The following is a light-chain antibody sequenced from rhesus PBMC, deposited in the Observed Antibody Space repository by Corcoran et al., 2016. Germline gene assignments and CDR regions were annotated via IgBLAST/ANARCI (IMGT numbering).Light chain of an antibody. CDR3: YQHSSGYS. J-gene: IGKJ2*01. Sequence: QVILTQSPATLSLSPGERATLSCSASQSVSSYLAWYQQKPGQAPGLLIYGASSRATGIPDRLSGSGSGTDFTLTISSLEPEDVGVYHCYQHSSGYSFGQGTKVEIK. CDR2: GAS. CDR1: QSVSSY. V-gene: IGKV3-10*01.